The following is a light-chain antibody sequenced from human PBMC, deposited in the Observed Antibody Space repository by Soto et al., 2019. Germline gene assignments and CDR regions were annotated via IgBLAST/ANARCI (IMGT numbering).Light chain of an antibody. Sequence: QSVLTQPASVSGSPGQSITISCTGTSSDIGAYNYVSWYQQHPGKAPKLLIYEVNNRPSGISSRFSASKSGNTASLTISGLQADDEADYHCSSYTGGSTYWVFGGGTKLTVL. CDR1: SSDIGAYNY. J-gene: IGLJ3*02. V-gene: IGLV2-14*01. CDR2: EVN. CDR3: SSYTGGSTYWV.